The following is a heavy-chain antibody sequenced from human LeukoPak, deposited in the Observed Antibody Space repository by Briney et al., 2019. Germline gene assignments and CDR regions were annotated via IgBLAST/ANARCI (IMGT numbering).Heavy chain of an antibody. CDR3: AREGDNNSGYGS. D-gene: IGHD3-22*01. V-gene: IGHV3-30*14. J-gene: IGHJ4*02. CDR2: LSYDGSNE. Sequence: PGRSLRLSCAASGFTFSSYAMHWVRQAPGKGLEWVTALSYDGSNEYYADSVKGRFSISRDSSRNTLHLQMNNLRAEDTAVYYCAREGDNNSGYGSWGQGTLVTVSS. CDR1: GFTFSSYA.